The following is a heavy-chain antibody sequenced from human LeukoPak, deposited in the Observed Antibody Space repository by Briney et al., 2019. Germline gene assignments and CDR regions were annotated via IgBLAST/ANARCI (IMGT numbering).Heavy chain of an antibody. CDR1: GFTLSNHY. V-gene: IGHV3-11*01. CDR2: LSNTGSDI. CDR3: ARGHWGLDC. J-gene: IGHJ4*02. Sequence: GGSLRLSCTVSGFTLSNHYMTWIRQAPGKGLEYISYLSNTGSDIFYADSVKGRFSISRDNAKNSLYLQMNSLRAEGTAVYYCARGHWGLDCWGQGTLVTVSS. D-gene: IGHD7-27*01.